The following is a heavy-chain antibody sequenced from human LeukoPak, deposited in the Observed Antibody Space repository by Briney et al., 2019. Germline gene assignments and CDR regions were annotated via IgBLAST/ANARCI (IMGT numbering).Heavy chain of an antibody. V-gene: IGHV3-30*04. D-gene: IGHD2-8*01. CDR2: ISYDGRQN. CDR3: ARVYLERLTAGYFDH. J-gene: IGHJ4*02. CDR1: GFTFSTYA. Sequence: SGRSLRLSCAASGFTFSTYAMNWVRQAPGKGLEWVAVISYDGRQNYYADSVKGRFTISRDNSKNTLYLQMNSLRDEDSAAYYCARVYLERLTAGYFDHWGQGIWVTVSP.